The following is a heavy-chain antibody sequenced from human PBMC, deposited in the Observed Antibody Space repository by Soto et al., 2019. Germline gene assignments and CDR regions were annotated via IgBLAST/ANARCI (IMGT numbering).Heavy chain of an antibody. CDR2: IIPIFGTA. CDR3: ARVGGVVAATEYYYYGMDV. D-gene: IGHD2-15*01. CDR1: GGTFSSYA. J-gene: IGHJ6*02. V-gene: IGHV1-69*06. Sequence: QVQLVQSGAEVKKPGSSVKVSCKASGGTFSSYAISWVRQAPGQGLEWMGGIIPIFGTANYAQKFQGRVTITADKSTSTAYMEVSSLRSEDTAVYYCARVGGVVAATEYYYYGMDVWGQGTTVTVSS.